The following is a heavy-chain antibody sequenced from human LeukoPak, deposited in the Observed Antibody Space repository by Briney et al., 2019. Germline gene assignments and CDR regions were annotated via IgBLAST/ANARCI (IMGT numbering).Heavy chain of an antibody. CDR3: ARDSITGATLAY. CDR1: GFTFSSYG. Sequence: GGTLRLSCAASGFTFSSYGMSWVRQAPGKGLEWVSAISGSGGSTYYADSVKGRFTISRDSSKNTLYLQINSLRAEDTAIYYCARDSITGATLAYWGQGTLVTVSS. D-gene: IGHD5-24*01. V-gene: IGHV3-23*01. J-gene: IGHJ4*02. CDR2: ISGSGGST.